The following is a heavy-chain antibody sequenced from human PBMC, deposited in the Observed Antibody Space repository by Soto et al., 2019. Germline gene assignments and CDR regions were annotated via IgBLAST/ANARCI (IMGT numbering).Heavy chain of an antibody. Sequence: EEQLVESGGGLVQPGGSLRLSCSASGFALYIYDMSWVRQAPGKDPEWISHIGTGGDRIYYADSVKGRFTISRDNAKNSLYLQMNSLGDDDTALYYCVGERELIFAPHDAFHIWGQGTLVTVSS. CDR2: IGTGGDRI. D-gene: IGHD3-9*01. CDR3: VGERELIFAPHDAFHI. CDR1: GFALYIYD. V-gene: IGHV3-48*03. J-gene: IGHJ3*02.